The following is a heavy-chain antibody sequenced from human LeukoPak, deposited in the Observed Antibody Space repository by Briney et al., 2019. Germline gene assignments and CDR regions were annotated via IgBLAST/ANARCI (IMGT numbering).Heavy chain of an antibody. V-gene: IGHV4-34*01. CDR3: ASSLLTADAFDI. J-gene: IGHJ3*02. D-gene: IGHD3-9*01. CDR2: INHSGST. Sequence: PSETLSLTCAVYGGSFSGYYWSWIRQPPGKGLEWIGEINHSGSTNYNPSLKSRVTISADTSKNQFSLKLSSVTAADTAVYYCASSLLTADAFDIWGQGTMVTVSS. CDR1: GGSFSGYY.